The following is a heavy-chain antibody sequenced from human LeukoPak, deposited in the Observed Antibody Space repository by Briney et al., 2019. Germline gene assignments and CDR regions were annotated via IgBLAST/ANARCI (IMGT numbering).Heavy chain of an antibody. Sequence: PGGSLRLSCAASGFTFSDYYMSWIRQAPGKGLEWVSYISSSGSTIYYADSVKGRFTISRDNAKNSLYLQMNSLRAEDTAVYYCARGLLGNSYLTGNRGMDVWGQGTTVTVSS. D-gene: IGHD3-10*01. J-gene: IGHJ6*02. CDR2: ISSSGSTI. CDR3: ARGLLGNSYLTGNRGMDV. V-gene: IGHV3-11*04. CDR1: GFTFSDYY.